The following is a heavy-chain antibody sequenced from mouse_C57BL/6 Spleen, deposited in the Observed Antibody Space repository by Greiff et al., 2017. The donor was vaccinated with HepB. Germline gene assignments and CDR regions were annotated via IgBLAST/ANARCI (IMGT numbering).Heavy chain of an antibody. CDR1: GYTFTEYT. D-gene: IGHD2-4*01. CDR3: ARHEGVYYDYDRAWFAY. J-gene: IGHJ3*01. CDR2: FYPGSGSI. V-gene: IGHV1-62-2*01. Sequence: LQESGAELVKPGASVKLSCKASGYTFTEYTIHWVKQRSGQGLEWIGWFYPGSGSIKYNEKFKDKATLTADKSSSTFYMELSRLTSEESAVYFCARHEGVYYDYDRAWFAYWGQGTLVTVSA.